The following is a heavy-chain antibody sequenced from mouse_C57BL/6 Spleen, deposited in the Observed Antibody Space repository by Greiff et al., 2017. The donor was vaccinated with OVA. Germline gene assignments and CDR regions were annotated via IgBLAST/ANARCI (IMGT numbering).Heavy chain of an antibody. Sequence: ESGPDLVKPSQSLSLTCSVTGYSITSGYYWNWIRQFPGNKLEWMGYISYDGSNNYNPSLKNRISITRDTSKNQFFLKLNSVTTEDTATYYCAKRGGSSYWYFDVWGTGTTVTVSS. CDR1: GYSITSGYY. D-gene: IGHD1-1*01. V-gene: IGHV3-6*01. J-gene: IGHJ1*03. CDR2: ISYDGSN. CDR3: AKRGGSSYWYFDV.